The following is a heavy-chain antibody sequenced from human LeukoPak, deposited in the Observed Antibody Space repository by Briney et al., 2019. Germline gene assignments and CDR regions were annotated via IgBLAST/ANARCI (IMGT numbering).Heavy chain of an antibody. CDR2: IYYSGNT. V-gene: IGHV4-39*06. CDR1: GGSISSSSYY. CDR3: ARGRGYSGGWYRTSFDY. Sequence: PSATLSLTCTVSGGSISSSSYYWGWIRQPPGKGLAWIGSIYYSGNTYYTPSLKSRVTISVDTSKNQFPLKLRSVTAADTAVYYCARGRGYSGGWYRTSFDYWGQGTLVTVSS. J-gene: IGHJ4*02. D-gene: IGHD6-19*01.